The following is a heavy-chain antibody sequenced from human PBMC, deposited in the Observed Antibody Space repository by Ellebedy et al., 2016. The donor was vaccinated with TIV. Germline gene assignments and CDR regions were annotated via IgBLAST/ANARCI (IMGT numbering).Heavy chain of an antibody. D-gene: IGHD4-17*01. CDR2: IYYTGRT. V-gene: IGHV4-31*03. CDR3: ARDNSDYGIDAFDI. CDR1: GDSIDTGGYY. J-gene: IGHJ3*02. Sequence: SETLSLTCTVSGDSIDTGGYYWSWIRYHPGKGLEWIGYIYYTGRTDYNPSIKSRLPLSIAKSKTQFSLQLTSVTAADTAVYYCARDNSDYGIDAFDIWGHGTMVTVSA.